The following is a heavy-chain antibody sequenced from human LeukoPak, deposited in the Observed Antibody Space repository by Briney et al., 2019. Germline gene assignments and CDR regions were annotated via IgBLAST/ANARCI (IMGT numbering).Heavy chain of an antibody. D-gene: IGHD2-2*02. CDR3: ARGDIVVVPAAILHYYGMDV. V-gene: IGHV1-8*01. J-gene: IGHJ6*02. Sequence: ASVKVSCKASGYTFTSYDINWVRQATGQGLEWMGWMNPNSGNTGYAQKFQGRVTMTRNTSISTAYMEPSSLRSEDTAVYYCARGDIVVVPAAILHYYGMDVWGQGTTVTVSS. CDR2: MNPNSGNT. CDR1: GYTFTSYD.